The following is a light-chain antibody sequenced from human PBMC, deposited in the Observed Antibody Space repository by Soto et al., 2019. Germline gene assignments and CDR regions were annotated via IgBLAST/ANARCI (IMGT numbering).Light chain of an antibody. V-gene: IGKV3-15*01. CDR3: QQYNTWLWT. CDR2: GAS. CDR1: QSVNAN. J-gene: IGKJ1*01. Sequence: EVVMTQSPATLSVSPGERATLSCRASQSVNANLAWYQQKPGQAPRLLIHGASNRATGIPARFSGSGFGTEVIXXIXSXXSEDFAVYYCQQYNTWLWTFGQGTKVEIK.